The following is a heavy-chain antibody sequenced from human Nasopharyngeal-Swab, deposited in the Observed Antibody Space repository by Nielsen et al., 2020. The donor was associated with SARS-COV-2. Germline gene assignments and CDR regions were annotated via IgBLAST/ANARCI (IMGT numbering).Heavy chain of an antibody. CDR1: GWRGSSYS. CDR2: ISSSSSYI. J-gene: IGHJ6*03. D-gene: IGHD3-10*01. V-gene: IGHV3-21*01. Sequence: WAARGWRGSSYSMNRVRQAQGKGLEWVSSISSSSSYIYYAASVKGRFTISRDNAKNSLHMQMNSLRAEDTAVYYCARARRGVDYYMDVWGKGTTVTVSS. CDR3: ARARRGVDYYMDV.